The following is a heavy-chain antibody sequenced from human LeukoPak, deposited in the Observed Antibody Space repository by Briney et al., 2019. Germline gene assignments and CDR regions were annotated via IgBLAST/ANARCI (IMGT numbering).Heavy chain of an antibody. J-gene: IGHJ6*03. V-gene: IGHV3-74*01. Sequence: PGGSLRLSCAASGFTFSSYWMHWVRQAPGKGLVWVSRINSDGSSTSYADSVKGRFTISRDNAKNTLYLQMNSLRAEDTAVYYCARVRGDYVGGYYYYYMDVWGKGTTVTVSS. CDR3: ARVRGDYVGGYYYYYMDV. CDR2: INSDGSST. D-gene: IGHD4-23*01. CDR1: GFTFSSYW.